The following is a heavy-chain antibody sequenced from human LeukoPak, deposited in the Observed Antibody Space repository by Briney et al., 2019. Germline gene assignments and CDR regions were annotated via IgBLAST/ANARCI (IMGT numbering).Heavy chain of an antibody. Sequence: SETLSLTCAVSGGSISSGGYSRRWIRQPPGKGLEWIGYIYHSGRTYYNPSLKSRVTISRDRSKNQFSLRLSSVTAAHTAVYYCARGGGEEFGEYDVFDYWGQGTLVTVSS. CDR2: IYHSGRT. CDR3: ARGGGEEFGEYDVFDY. D-gene: IGHD3-10*01. J-gene: IGHJ4*02. V-gene: IGHV4-30-2*01. CDR1: GGSISSGGYS.